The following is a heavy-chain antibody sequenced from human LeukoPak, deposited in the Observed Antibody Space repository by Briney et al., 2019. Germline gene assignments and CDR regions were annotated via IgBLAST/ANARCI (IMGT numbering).Heavy chain of an antibody. CDR1: GYIFTRYG. J-gene: IGHJ4*02. V-gene: IGHV1-18*01. CDR2: ISAYNGDT. Sequence: ASVKVSCKASGYIFTRYGISWVRQAPGHGREWMVWISAYNGDTNYAQKLQGRVTMTTDTSTNTAYMELRSLRSDDTAVYYCARDRGSYGLDYWGQGTLVTVSS. CDR3: ARDRGSYGLDY. D-gene: IGHD3-16*01.